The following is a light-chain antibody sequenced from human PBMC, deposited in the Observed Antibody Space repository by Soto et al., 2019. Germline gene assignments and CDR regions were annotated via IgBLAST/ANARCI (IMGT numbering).Light chain of an antibody. CDR2: EVN. CDR1: SSDVGTYNY. V-gene: IGLV2-8*01. J-gene: IGLJ1*01. Sequence: QSVLTQPPSASGSPGQSVTISCTGTSSDVGTYNYVSWYQQHPGKAPKLMIYEVNKRPAGVPDRFSGSKSGIMASLTVSGLQAEDEADYYCSSYTGNNNLYVFGTGTQMTVL. CDR3: SSYTGNNNLYV.